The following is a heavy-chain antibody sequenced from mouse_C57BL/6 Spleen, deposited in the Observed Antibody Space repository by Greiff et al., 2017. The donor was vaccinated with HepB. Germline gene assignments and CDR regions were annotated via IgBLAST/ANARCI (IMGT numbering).Heavy chain of an antibody. D-gene: IGHD1-1*01. CDR1: GYTFTSYG. CDR2: IYPRSGNT. J-gene: IGHJ4*01. CDR3: ARALITTVVAPYAMDY. Sequence: VKLQESGAELARPGASVKLSCKASGYTFTSYGISWVKQRTGQGLEWIGEIYPRSGNTYYNEKFKGKATLTADKSSSTAYMELRSLTSEDSAVYFCARALITTVVAPYAMDYWGQGTSVTVSS. V-gene: IGHV1-81*01.